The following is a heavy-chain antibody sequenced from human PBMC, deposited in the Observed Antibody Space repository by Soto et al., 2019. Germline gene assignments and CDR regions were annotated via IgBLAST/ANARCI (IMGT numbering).Heavy chain of an antibody. CDR2: ITSSGDSI. Sequence: PGGSLRLSCVASGFRFGDHSMNWVRQAPGKGLEWVSYITSSGDSIYYADSVKGRFTVSRDNAKNSLFLQMNSLRDEDTAVYYCARLPKGSRVTSWGQGTLVTVSS. CDR3: ARLPKGSRVTS. CDR1: GFRFGDHS. D-gene: IGHD4-17*01. J-gene: IGHJ4*02. V-gene: IGHV3-48*02.